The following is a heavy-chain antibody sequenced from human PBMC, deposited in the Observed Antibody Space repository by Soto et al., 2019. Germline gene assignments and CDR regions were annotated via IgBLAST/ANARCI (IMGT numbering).Heavy chain of an antibody. D-gene: IGHD1-26*01. V-gene: IGHV3-30-3*01. J-gene: IGHJ4*02. Sequence: QVQLVESGGGVVQPGRSLRLSCAASGFTFINYAMHWVRQAPGKGLEWVAVISYDGSNKYYADSVKGRFTISRDNSKNTLYLQMNSLRADDTAVYYCARHDPQVGSDYWGQGTLVTVSS. CDR1: GFTFINYA. CDR3: ARHDPQVGSDY. CDR2: ISYDGSNK.